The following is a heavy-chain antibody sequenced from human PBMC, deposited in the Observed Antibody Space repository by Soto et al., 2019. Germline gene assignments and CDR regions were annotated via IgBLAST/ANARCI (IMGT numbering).Heavy chain of an antibody. D-gene: IGHD3-10*01. J-gene: IGHJ4*02. CDR2: ITDTGGDT. CDR1: GITFWSRA. V-gene: IGHV3-23*01. CDR3: ARGSTDSYPGSRIFDF. Sequence: CGSLRLSCVASGITFWSRAMSWFRQSPGEGLEWVSTITDTGGDTKYADSVRGRFTMSRDNSKKTLYLQMNSLRVEDSALYYCARGSTDSYPGSRIFDFWGRGTLVTVSS.